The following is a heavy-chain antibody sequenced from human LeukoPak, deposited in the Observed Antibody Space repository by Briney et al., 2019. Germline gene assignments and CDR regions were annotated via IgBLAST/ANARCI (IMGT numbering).Heavy chain of an antibody. J-gene: IGHJ3*02. Sequence: PGGSLRLSCAASGFTFSSYEMNWVRQAPGKGLEWVSYISSSGSRIYFADSVKGRFTISRDNAKNSLYLQMNSLRAEDTAVYYCARDSNVDGAFGIWGQGTMVTVSS. D-gene: IGHD5-24*01. CDR3: ARDSNVDGAFGI. V-gene: IGHV3-48*03. CDR2: ISSSGSRI. CDR1: GFTFSSYE.